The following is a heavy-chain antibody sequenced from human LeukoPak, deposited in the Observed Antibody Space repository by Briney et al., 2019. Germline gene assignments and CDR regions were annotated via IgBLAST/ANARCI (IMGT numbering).Heavy chain of an antibody. CDR3: ARTYPEINDRSSWYLPSYYFDY. J-gene: IGHJ4*02. CDR1: GGSISSYY. CDR2: IYHSGST. V-gene: IGHV4-59*01. Sequence: PSETLSLTCTVSGGSISSYYWSWIRQAPGKGLEWIGYIYHSGSTNYNPSLKIRVSISVDTSENQFSLKLSSVTAADTAVYYCARTYPEINDRSSWYLPSYYFDYWGQGTLVTVSS. D-gene: IGHD6-13*01.